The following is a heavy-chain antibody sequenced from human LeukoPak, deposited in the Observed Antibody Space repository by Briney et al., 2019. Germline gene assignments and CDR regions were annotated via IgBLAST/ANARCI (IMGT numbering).Heavy chain of an antibody. D-gene: IGHD3-22*01. J-gene: IGHJ6*02. CDR3: ARDPKNYYDSSGTSYYYYGMDV. CDR2: IIPIFGTP. V-gene: IGHV1-69*13. CDR1: GGTFSSYV. Sequence: SVKVSCKASGGTFSSYVISWVRQAPGQGLEWMGGIIPIFGTPNYAQKFQGRVTITADESTSTAYMELSSLRSEDTAVYYCARDPKNYYDSSGTSYYYYGMDVWGQGATVTVSS.